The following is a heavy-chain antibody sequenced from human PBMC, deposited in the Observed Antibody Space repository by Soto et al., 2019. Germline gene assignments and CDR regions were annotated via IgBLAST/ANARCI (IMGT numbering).Heavy chain of an antibody. CDR2: IYYSGST. CDR1: GGSISSSSYY. D-gene: IGHD2-2*01. J-gene: IGHJ6*03. V-gene: IGHV4-39*01. CDR3: ARPGVVPADRGKWPYYYYMDV. Sequence: PSETLSLTCTVSGGSISSSSYYWAWIRQAPGKGLEWIGSIYYSGSTYYNPSLKRRVPIYEDTYKNQFSLKLSLVTAADTAVYYCARPGVVPADRGKWPYYYYMDVWGKGITFTVYS.